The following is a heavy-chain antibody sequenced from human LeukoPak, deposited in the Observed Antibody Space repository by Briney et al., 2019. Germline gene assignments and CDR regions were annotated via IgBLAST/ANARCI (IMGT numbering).Heavy chain of an antibody. CDR1: GFTFSSYG. CDR3: AKGGMVRGVIRPHYYYMDV. J-gene: IGHJ6*03. CDR2: ISGSGGST. V-gene: IGHV3-23*01. D-gene: IGHD3-10*01. Sequence: PGGSLRLSCAASGFTFSSYGMHWVRQAPGKGLEWVSAISGSGGSTYYADSVKGRFTISRDNSKNTLYLRMNSLRAEDTAVYYCAKGGMVRGVIRPHYYYMDVWGKGTTVTISS.